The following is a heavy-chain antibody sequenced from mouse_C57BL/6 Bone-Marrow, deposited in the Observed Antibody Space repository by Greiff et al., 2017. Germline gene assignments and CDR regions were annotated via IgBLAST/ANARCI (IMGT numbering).Heavy chain of an antibody. D-gene: IGHD1-1*01. V-gene: IGHV1-50*01. CDR2: IDPSDSYT. CDR3: ARDYYGSSYLYAMDY. J-gene: IGHJ4*01. CDR1: GFTFTSYW. Sequence: QVQLQQSGAELVKPGASVKLSCKASGFTFTSYWMQWVKQRPGQGLEWIGEIDPSDSYTNYNQKFKGKVTLTVDTATSTAYMQLSRLTSEDSAVYYCARDYYGSSYLYAMDYWGQGTSVTVSS.